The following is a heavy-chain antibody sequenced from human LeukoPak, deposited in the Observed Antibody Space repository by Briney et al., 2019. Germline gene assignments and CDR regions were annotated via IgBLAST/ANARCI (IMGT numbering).Heavy chain of an antibody. D-gene: IGHD1-7*01. V-gene: IGHV3-23*01. J-gene: IGHJ4*02. CDR1: GFTVSTSA. CDR3: AKDGKTRNWNYFQAKPVY. CDR2: ISGSGGGT. Sequence: PGGSLRLSCVAAGFTVSTSAMSWVRQAPGKGLEWVSGISGSGGGTYYADSVKGRFSISRDISKNTLYLQMNSLRAEDTAIYYCAKDGKTRNWNYFQAKPVYWGQGTLVTVSS.